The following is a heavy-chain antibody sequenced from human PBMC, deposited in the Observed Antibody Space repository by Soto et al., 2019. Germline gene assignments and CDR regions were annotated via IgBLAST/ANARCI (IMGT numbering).Heavy chain of an antibody. Sequence: GGSLRLSCAASGFTFSSYGMHWVRQAPGKGLEWVAVISYDGSNKYYADSVKGRFTISRDNSKNTLYLQMNSLRAEDTVVFYCAKDLRVWWFGELIIDYWGQGTLVTVSS. CDR2: ISYDGSNK. D-gene: IGHD3-10*01. CDR3: AKDLRVWWFGELIIDY. CDR1: GFTFSSYG. J-gene: IGHJ4*02. V-gene: IGHV3-30*18.